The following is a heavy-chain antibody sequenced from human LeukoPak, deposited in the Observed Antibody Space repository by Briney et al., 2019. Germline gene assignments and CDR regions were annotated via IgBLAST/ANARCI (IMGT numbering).Heavy chain of an antibody. CDR3: ASHQPGGIPVAGIDY. V-gene: IGHV5-51*01. J-gene: IGHJ4*02. CDR1: GYSFTSYW. Sequence: GESLKISCKGSGYSFTSYWIGWVRQMPGKGLERMGIIYPGDSDTRYSPSFQGQVTISADKSISTAYLQWSSLKASDTAMYYCASHQPGGIPVAGIDYWGQRTLVTVSS. CDR2: IYPGDSDT. D-gene: IGHD6-19*01.